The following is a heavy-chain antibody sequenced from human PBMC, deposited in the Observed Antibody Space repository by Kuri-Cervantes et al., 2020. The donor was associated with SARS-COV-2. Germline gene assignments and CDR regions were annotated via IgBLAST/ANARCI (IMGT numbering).Heavy chain of an antibody. D-gene: IGHD3-22*01. CDR1: GFTFSNAR. Sequence: GESLKISCAASGFTFSNARMSWVRQAPGKGLEWVGRIKSKTDGGTTDYAAPVKGRFTISRDDSKNTLYLQMNSLKTEDTAVYYCTTEGRGLLRGNYFDYWGQGTLVTVSS. V-gene: IGHV3-15*01. CDR3: TTEGRGLLRGNYFDY. CDR2: IKSKTDGGTT. J-gene: IGHJ4*02.